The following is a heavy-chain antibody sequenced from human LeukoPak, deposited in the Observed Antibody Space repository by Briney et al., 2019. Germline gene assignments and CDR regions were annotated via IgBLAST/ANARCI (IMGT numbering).Heavy chain of an antibody. CDR2: LSVSGTGT. CDR3: ARVMRSGSPFDY. D-gene: IGHD1-26*01. V-gene: IGHV3-23*01. J-gene: IGHJ4*02. CDR1: GFTFRLHA. Sequence: GGSLRLSCAASGFTFRLHAMAWVRQAPGKGLELVSALSVSGTGTHYSDSVKGRFTISRDNSKNTLNLQMNSLRAEDTAVYYCARVMRSGSPFDYWGQGTLVTVSS.